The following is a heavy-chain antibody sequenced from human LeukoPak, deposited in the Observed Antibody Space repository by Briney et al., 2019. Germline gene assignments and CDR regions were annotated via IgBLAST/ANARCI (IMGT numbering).Heavy chain of an antibody. CDR1: GYSISSGYY. CDR2: IYHSGST. D-gene: IGHD3-10*01. V-gene: IGHV4-38-2*02. J-gene: IGHJ4*02. Sequence: SETLSLTCTVSGYSISSGYYWGWIRQPPGKGLEWIGSIYHSGSTYYNPSLKSRVTISVDTSKNQFSLKLSSVTAADTAVYYCAGGRHYGSGNFDYWGQGTLVTVSS. CDR3: AGGRHYGSGNFDY.